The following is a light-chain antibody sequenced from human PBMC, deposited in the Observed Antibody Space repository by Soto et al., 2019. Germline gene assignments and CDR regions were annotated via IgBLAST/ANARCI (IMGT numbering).Light chain of an antibody. V-gene: IGKV1-12*01. Sequence: DIQMTQSPSFVSASVGDRVTISCRASQGITSWLAWYQQKPGKAPKLLIYAASTLQGGVPSRFSGSGSGTEFTLTISSLQPEDFATYYCQQATSFPRTFGQGIKVEIK. CDR3: QQATSFPRT. J-gene: IGKJ1*01. CDR2: AAS. CDR1: QGITSW.